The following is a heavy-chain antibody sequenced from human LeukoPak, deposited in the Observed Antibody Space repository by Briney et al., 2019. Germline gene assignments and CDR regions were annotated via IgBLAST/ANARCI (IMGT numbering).Heavy chain of an antibody. D-gene: IGHD1-20*01. CDR3: ARRYNWKARGLYNWFDP. CDR2: IYYSGST. CDR1: GGSVSSSCYY. Sequence: SETLSLTCTVSGGSVSSSCYYWGWIRQPPGKGLEWIGSIYYSGSTYYNPSLKSRVTISVDTSKNQFSLKLSSVTAADTAVYYCARRYNWKARGLYNWFDPWGQGTLVTVSS. J-gene: IGHJ5*02. V-gene: IGHV4-39*01.